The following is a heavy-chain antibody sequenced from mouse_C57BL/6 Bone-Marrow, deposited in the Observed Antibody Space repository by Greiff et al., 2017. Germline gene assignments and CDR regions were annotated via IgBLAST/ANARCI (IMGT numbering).Heavy chain of an antibody. CDR1: GFTFSSYA. CDR3: ARETGTLAYFDY. Sequence: DVMLVESGGGLVKPGGSLKLSCAASGFTFSSYAMSWVRQTPEKRLEWVATISDGGSYTYYPDNVKGRFTISRDNAKNNLYLQMSHLKSEDTAMYYCARETGTLAYFDYWGQGTTLTVSS. CDR2: ISDGGSYT. J-gene: IGHJ2*01. D-gene: IGHD4-1*01. V-gene: IGHV5-4*03.